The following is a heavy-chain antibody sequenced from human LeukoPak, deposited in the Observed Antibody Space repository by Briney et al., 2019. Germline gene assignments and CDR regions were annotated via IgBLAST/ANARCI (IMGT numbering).Heavy chain of an antibody. Sequence: PGGSLGLSCAASGFTFSSYGMSWVRKAPGKGLEWVSATSGSGGSTYYRDSVKGRFTISRDNSKNTLYLQMNSLRAEDTAVHYCAKERPTRRYCSGGSCYSRYFDYWGQGTLVTVSS. CDR2: TSGSGGST. V-gene: IGHV3-23*01. CDR1: GFTFSSYG. D-gene: IGHD2-15*01. CDR3: AKERPTRRYCSGGSCYSRYFDY. J-gene: IGHJ4*02.